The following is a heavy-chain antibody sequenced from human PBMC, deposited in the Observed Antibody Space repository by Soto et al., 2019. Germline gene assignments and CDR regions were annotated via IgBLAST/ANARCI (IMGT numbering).Heavy chain of an antibody. V-gene: IGHV3-20*04. CDR3: ARDNHYDSSGYGFDY. CDR1: GFTFDDYG. D-gene: IGHD3-22*01. Sequence: AGGSLRLSCAASGFTFDDYGMSWVRQAPGKGLEWVSGINWNGGSTGYADSVKGRFTISRDNAKNSLYLQMNSLRAEDTALYYCARDNHYDSSGYGFDYWGQGTLVTVSS. J-gene: IGHJ4*02. CDR2: INWNGGST.